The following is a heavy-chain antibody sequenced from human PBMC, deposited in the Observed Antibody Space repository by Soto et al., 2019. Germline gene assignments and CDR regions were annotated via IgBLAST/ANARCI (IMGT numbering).Heavy chain of an antibody. CDR2: IYYSGST. D-gene: IGHD3-16*01. CDR3: ALSLLGAAFGI. Sequence: QLQLQGSGPGLVKPSETLSLTCTVSGGSISSSSYYWGWIRQPPGKGLEWIGSIYYSGSTYYNPSSKSRVTISVDTSKNQFSLKLSSVTAADTAVYYCALSLLGAAFGIWGRGTMVIVSS. J-gene: IGHJ3*02. CDR1: GGSISSSSYY. V-gene: IGHV4-39*01.